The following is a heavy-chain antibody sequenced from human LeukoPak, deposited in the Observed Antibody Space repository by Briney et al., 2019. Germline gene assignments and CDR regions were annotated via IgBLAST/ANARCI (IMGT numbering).Heavy chain of an antibody. CDR2: IYYSGST. D-gene: IGHD5-12*01. Sequence: KPSETLSLTCTVSGGSISSYYWSWIRQPPGKGLEWIGYIYYSGSTNYNPSLKSRVTISVDTSKNQFSLNLSSVTAADTAVYYCASYSGYGLYFDYWGQGTLVTVSS. CDR3: ASYSGYGLYFDY. V-gene: IGHV4-59*01. J-gene: IGHJ4*02. CDR1: GGSISSYY.